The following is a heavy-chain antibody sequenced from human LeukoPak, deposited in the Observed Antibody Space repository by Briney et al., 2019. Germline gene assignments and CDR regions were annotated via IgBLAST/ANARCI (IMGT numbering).Heavy chain of an antibody. CDR2: IYHSGST. CDR1: GYSISSGYY. D-gene: IGHD3-10*01. CDR3: ARPQILLWFGELGDAFDI. V-gene: IGHV4-38-2*02. Sequence: SETLSLTCTVSGYSISSGYYWGWIRQPPGKGLEWIGNIYHSGSTYYNPSLKSRVTISVDTSKNQFSLKLSSVTAADTAVYYCARPQILLWFGELGDAFDIWGQGTMVTVSS. J-gene: IGHJ3*02.